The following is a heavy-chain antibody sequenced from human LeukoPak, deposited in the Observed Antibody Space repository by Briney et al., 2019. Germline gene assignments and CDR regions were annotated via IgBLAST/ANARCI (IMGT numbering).Heavy chain of an antibody. V-gene: IGHV4-34*01. CDR2: INHSEST. D-gene: IGHD3-10*01. CDR1: GRLFCRYY. J-gene: IGHJ3*02. CDR3: ARGIKPRLVVRGVITKSRSAFDI. Sequence: PSVTLSLPCALYGRLFCRYYWRWLPQPPGKGLERLGQINHSESTNYNPSLKSRVTISVDTSKIGFCLNLGYVTAAETAVYYCARGIKPRLVVRGVITKSRSAFDIWGQGTMVTVSS.